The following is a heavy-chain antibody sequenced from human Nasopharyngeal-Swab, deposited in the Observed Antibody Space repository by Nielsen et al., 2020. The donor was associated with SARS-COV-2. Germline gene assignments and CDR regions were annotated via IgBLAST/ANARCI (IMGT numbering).Heavy chain of an antibody. CDR3: ARKGSSSWYSYNDY. CDR1: GYTFTGYY. CDR2: INPNSGGT. J-gene: IGHJ4*02. Sequence: ASVKVSCKASGYTFTGYYMHWVRQAPGQGLEWMGRINPNSGGTNYAQKFQGRVTMTRDTSISTAYMELSRLRSDDTAVYYCARKGSSSWYSYNDYWGQGTLVTVSS. V-gene: IGHV1-2*06. D-gene: IGHD6-13*01.